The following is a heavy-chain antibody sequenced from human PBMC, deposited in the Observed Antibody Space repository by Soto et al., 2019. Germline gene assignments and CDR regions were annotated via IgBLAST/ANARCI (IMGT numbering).Heavy chain of an antibody. CDR3: AKDLQWLPPQFIYYYMDV. CDR1: GFTFSSYA. Sequence: GGSLRLSCAASGFTFSSYAMSWVRQAPGKGLEWVSAISGSGGSTYYEDSVKGRFTISRDNSKNTLYLQMNSLRAEDTAVYYCAKDLQWLPPQFIYYYMDVWGKGTTVTVSS. CDR2: ISGSGGST. D-gene: IGHD5-12*01. J-gene: IGHJ6*03. V-gene: IGHV3-23*01.